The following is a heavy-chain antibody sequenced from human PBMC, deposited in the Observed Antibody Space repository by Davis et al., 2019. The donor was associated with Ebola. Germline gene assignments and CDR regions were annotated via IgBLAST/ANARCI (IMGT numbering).Heavy chain of an antibody. V-gene: IGHV3-23*01. D-gene: IGHD3-9*01. CDR1: VITFSSYA. CDR3: AKDLGYFDWLLPPAEDAFDI. J-gene: IGHJ3*02. CDR2: ISGSGGST. Sequence: GESLKISCTDSVITFSSYAMTWVRQAPGKGLEWVSAISGSGGSTYYADSVKGRFTLSRDNSKKTLYLQMNSLRAEDTAVYYCAKDLGYFDWLLPPAEDAFDIWGQGTMVTVSS.